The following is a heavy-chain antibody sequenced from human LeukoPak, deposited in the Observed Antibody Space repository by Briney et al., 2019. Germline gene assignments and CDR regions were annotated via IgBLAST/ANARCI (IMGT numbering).Heavy chain of an antibody. J-gene: IGHJ6*02. Sequence: SETLSLTCTVSGGSISSYYWSWIRQPPGKGLEWIGYIYYSGSTNYNPSLKSRVTISVDTSKNQFSLKLSSVTAADTAVYYCARDQYGGRSKYYYGMDVWGQGTTVTVSS. V-gene: IGHV4-59*01. D-gene: IGHD4-23*01. CDR3: ARDQYGGRSKYYYGMDV. CDR1: GGSISSYY. CDR2: IYYSGST.